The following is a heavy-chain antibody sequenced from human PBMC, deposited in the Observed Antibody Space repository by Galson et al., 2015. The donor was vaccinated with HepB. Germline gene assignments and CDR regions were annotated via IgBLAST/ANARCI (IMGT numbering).Heavy chain of an antibody. D-gene: IGHD5-18*01. V-gene: IGHV3-33*01. CDR3: VRESRRAMVTFDL. J-gene: IGHJ4*02. Sequence: SLRLSCAASGFIFSSHGIHWVRQAPGTGLDCVAMACHAGSNQLYADSVTGRLTISRDNSKNTLYLQTNSLRAEDTAVYYCVRESRRAMVTFDLWGRGTLVTVSS. CDR2: ACHAGSNQ. CDR1: GFIFSSHG.